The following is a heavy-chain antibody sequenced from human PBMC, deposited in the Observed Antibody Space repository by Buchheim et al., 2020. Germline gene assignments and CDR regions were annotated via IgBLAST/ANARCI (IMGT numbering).Heavy chain of an antibody. D-gene: IGHD3-10*01. CDR2: ISSSGSSI. Sequence: EVQLVESGGGLVQPGGSLRLSCAASGFTFSIYEMNWVRQAPGKGLEWVSYISSSGSSIFYADSVKRRFTISRDNAKNSMYMQMNSLRAEDTAVYYCARGYNYYGMDVWGQGTT. CDR3: ARGYNYYGMDV. V-gene: IGHV3-48*03. CDR1: GFTFSIYE. J-gene: IGHJ6*02.